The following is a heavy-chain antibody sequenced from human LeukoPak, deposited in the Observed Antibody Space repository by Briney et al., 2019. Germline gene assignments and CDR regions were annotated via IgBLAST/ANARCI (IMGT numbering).Heavy chain of an antibody. V-gene: IGHV3-53*01. Sequence: GGSLRLSCAASGFTVSSNYMSWVRQAPGKGLEWVSLVYSGGSTYYADSVRGRFTISRDISKNTLYLQMNSLRAEDTAVYYCASHWGGYWGQGTLVTVSS. D-gene: IGHD3-16*01. CDR1: GFTVSSNY. J-gene: IGHJ4*02. CDR3: ASHWGGY. CDR2: VYSGGST.